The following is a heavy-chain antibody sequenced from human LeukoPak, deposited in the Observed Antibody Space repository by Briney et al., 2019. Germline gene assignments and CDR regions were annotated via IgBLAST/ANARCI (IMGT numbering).Heavy chain of an antibody. CDR3: ARARITMVRGVIWWFDP. J-gene: IGHJ5*02. V-gene: IGHV4-34*01. CDR1: GVSFSGYY. D-gene: IGHD3-10*01. CDR2: INHSGST. Sequence: SETLSLTCAVYGVSFSGYYWSWIRQPPGKGLEWIGEINHSGSTNYNPSLKSRVTISVDTSKNQFSLKLSSVTAADTAVYYCARARITMVRGVIWWFDPWGQGTLVTVSS.